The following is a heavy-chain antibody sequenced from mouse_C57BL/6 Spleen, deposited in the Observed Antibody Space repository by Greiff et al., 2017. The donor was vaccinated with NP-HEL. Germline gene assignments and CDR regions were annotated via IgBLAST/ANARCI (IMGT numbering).Heavy chain of an antibody. CDR2: INPSSGYT. CDR1: GYTFTSYT. CDR3: ARPLTVTDAMDY. D-gene: IGHD4-1*01. J-gene: IGHJ4*01. V-gene: IGHV1-4*01. Sequence: QVQLKESGAELARPGASVKMSCKASGYTFTSYTMHWVKQRPGQGLEWIGYINPSSGYTKYNQKFKDKATLTADKSSSTAYMQLSSLTSEDSAVYYCARPLTVTDAMDYWGQGTSVTVSS.